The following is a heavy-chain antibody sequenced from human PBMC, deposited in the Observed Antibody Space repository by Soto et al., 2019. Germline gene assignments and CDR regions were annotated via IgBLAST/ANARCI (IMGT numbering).Heavy chain of an antibody. CDR1: SGSFSRYG. CDR3: ATAGSRDINRGAVDI. V-gene: IGHV1-69*18. CDR2: IITVFGTP. D-gene: IGHD1-26*01. J-gene: IGHJ3*02. Sequence: QMQVVQSGAELKKPGSSVQVSCKASSGSFSRYGIVWVRQAPGQGLAWMGRIITVFGTPNYAQRFQGRVTMSVDASRTTAYMELSGLRSEDTALYYCATAGSRDINRGAVDIWGQVKMVIVSS.